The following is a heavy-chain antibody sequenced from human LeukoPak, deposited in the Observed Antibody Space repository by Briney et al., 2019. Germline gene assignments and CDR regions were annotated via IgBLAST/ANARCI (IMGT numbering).Heavy chain of an antibody. CDR3: AKDVRDIVVLIDTYMY. Sequence: GGSLRLSCVASGFMFNKYGMSWVRQAPGKGLEWVSVISGGGGRTYYGDSVKGRFTISRDNSKNTVYLQMNSLRAEDTAVYYCAKDVRDIVVLIDTYMYWGQGTLVTVSS. CDR2: ISGGGGRT. V-gene: IGHV3-23*01. J-gene: IGHJ4*02. CDR1: GFMFNKYG. D-gene: IGHD2-21*01.